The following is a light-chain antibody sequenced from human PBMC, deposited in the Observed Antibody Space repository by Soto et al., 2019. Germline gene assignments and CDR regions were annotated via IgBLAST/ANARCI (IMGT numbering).Light chain of an antibody. CDR2: EVS. Sequence: QSALTQPASVSGSPGQSITISCTGTSSDVGDYNYVSWYQQHPGKAPRLMIYEVSHRLSGVSNRFAGSKSGYTASLTISGLQDDEEADSYCSSYISNSIVVFGGGTKVTVL. CDR1: SSDVGDYNY. J-gene: IGLJ2*01. V-gene: IGLV2-14*01. CDR3: SSYISNSIVV.